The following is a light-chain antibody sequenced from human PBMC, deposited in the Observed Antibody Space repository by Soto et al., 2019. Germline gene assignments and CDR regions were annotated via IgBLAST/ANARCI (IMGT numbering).Light chain of an antibody. CDR3: QKYNSALELT. J-gene: IGKJ3*01. V-gene: IGKV1-27*01. CDR2: AAS. Sequence: DIQMTQSPSSLSASVGDRVTITCRASQGISNYLAWYQQKPGKVPKLLIYAASTLQSGVPSRFSGSGSGTDFTLPISSLQPEDVATYYCQKYNSALELTFGPGTKVDIK. CDR1: QGISNY.